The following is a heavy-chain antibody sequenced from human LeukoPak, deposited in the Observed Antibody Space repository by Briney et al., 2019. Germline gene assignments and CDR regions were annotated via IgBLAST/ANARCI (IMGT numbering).Heavy chain of an antibody. D-gene: IGHD3-3*01. Sequence: GGSLRLSCAASGFTFSSYAMSWVRQAPGKGLEWVSAISGSGGSTYYADSVKGRFTISRDNSKNTLYLQMNSLRAEDTAGYYCAKHPIDYDFWSGSYYYYMDVWGKGTTVTVSS. CDR2: ISGSGGST. CDR1: GFTFSSYA. J-gene: IGHJ6*03. CDR3: AKHPIDYDFWSGSYYYYMDV. V-gene: IGHV3-23*01.